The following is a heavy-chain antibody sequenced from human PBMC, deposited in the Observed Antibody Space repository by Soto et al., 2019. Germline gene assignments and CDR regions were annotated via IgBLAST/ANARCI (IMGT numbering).Heavy chain of an antibody. V-gene: IGHV3-7*01. D-gene: IGHD5-18*01. Sequence: GGSLRLSCAASGFTFSNYWMSWVRQAPGKGLEWVANIKKDGSDKNYVDSVEGRSSIFRDNAKNSLYLQMYGLRAEDTAVYYCARDLGTALVGFDYGMDVWGQGTTVTVSS. CDR2: IKKDGSDK. CDR1: GFTFSNYW. CDR3: ARDLGTALVGFDYGMDV. J-gene: IGHJ6*02.